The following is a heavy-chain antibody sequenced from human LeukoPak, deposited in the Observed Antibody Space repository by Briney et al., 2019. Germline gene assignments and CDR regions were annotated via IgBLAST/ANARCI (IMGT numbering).Heavy chain of an antibody. CDR1: GXXFSSYD. D-gene: IGHD3-16*01. CDR2: IGTAGDT. J-gene: IGHJ4*02. Sequence: GGSLRLSCAASGXXFSSYDMHWVRQATGKGLEWVSAIGTAGDTYYPGSVKGRFTISRENAKNSLCLQMNSLRAGDTAVYYCARGTRLGVVDYWGQGTLVTVSS. CDR3: ARGTRLGVVDY. V-gene: IGHV3-13*01.